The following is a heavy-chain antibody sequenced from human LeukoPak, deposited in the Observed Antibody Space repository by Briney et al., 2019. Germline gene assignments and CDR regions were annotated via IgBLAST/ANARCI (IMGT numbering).Heavy chain of an antibody. CDR3: ARADWYFDL. CDR1: GGSISNYY. CDR2: IYTSGTT. Sequence: SETLSLTCTVSGGSISNYYWSWIRQPAGKGLEWTGRIYTSGTTNYNPSLRTRVIMSVDTSKNQFSLKLRSVTAADTAVYYCARADWYFDLWGRGTLVTVSS. V-gene: IGHV4-4*07. J-gene: IGHJ2*01.